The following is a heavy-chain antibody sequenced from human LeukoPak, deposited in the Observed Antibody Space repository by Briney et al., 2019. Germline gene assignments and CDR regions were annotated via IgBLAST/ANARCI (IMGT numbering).Heavy chain of an antibody. Sequence: PGGSLRLSCAASGFTFSSYSMNWVRQAPGKGLEWVSYISSSSSTIYYADSVKGRFTISRDNAKNSLYLQMNSLRAEDTAVYYCARTAAYSYGLPYGGYFDYWGQGTLVTVSS. CDR3: ARTAAYSYGLPYGGYFDY. CDR2: ISSSSSTI. CDR1: GFTFSSYS. J-gene: IGHJ4*02. V-gene: IGHV3-48*01. D-gene: IGHD5-18*01.